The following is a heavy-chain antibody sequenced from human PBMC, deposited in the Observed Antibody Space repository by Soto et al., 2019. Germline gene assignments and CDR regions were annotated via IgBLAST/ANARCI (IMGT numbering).Heavy chain of an antibody. V-gene: IGHV1-58*01. CDR1: GFTFTSSA. CDR2: IVVGSGNT. D-gene: IGHD6-19*01. Sequence: SVKVSCKASGFTFTSSAVQWVRQARGQRLEWIGWIVVGSGNTNYAQKFQERVTITRDMSTSTAYMELSSLRSEDTAVYYCAAHVEQWLVFWGDAFDIWGQGTMVTVSS. CDR3: AAHVEQWLVFWGDAFDI. J-gene: IGHJ3*02.